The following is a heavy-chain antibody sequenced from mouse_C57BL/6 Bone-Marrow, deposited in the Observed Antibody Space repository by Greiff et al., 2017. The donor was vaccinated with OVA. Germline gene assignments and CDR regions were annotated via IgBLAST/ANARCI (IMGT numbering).Heavy chain of an antibody. V-gene: IGHV1-72*01. D-gene: IGHD1-1*01. CDR1: GYTFTSYW. Sequence: QVQLKQPGAELVKPGASVKLSCKASGYTFTSYWMHWVKQRPGRGLEWIGRIDPNSGGTKYNEKFKSKATLTVDKPSSTAYMQLSSLTSEDSAVYYCARGLDYYGSSPFAYWGQGTLVTVSA. CDR2: IDPNSGGT. CDR3: ARGLDYYGSSPFAY. J-gene: IGHJ3*01.